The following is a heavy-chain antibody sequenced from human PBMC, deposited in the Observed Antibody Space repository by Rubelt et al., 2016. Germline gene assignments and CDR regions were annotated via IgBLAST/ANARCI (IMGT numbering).Heavy chain of an antibody. V-gene: IGHV1-2*06. CDR3: ARKAYGSGYFHFDY. D-gene: IGHD5-12*01. Sequence: QVQLVQSGSELKKPGASVEVSCKASGYTFTTYPMNWVRQAPGQGLEWMGRINPSSGGTNYAQKFQGRVTMTRDTSISTAYMELNTLRSDDTAVYYCARKAYGSGYFHFDYWGQGTLVTVSS. CDR2: INPSSGGT. J-gene: IGHJ4*02. CDR1: GYTFTTYP.